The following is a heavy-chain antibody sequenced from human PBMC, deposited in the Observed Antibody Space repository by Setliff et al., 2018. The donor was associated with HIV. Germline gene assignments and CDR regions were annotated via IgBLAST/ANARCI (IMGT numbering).Heavy chain of an antibody. J-gene: IGHJ4*02. CDR1: GGSASNSRYY. V-gene: IGHV4-39*01. D-gene: IGHD3-10*01. Sequence: PSETLSLTCTVSGGSASNSRYYWAWIRQPPGKGLEYIGSIYHTGITYDNPSLKSRVTISVDTSKNQISLRLSSVTAADTAVYYCARLSGGMVPNYWGQGTLVTVSS. CDR2: IYHTGIT. CDR3: ARLSGGMVPNY.